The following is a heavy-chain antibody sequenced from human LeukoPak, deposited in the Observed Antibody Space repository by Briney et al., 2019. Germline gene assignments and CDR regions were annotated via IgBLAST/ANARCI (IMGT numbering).Heavy chain of an antibody. CDR3: AREGPRGNSQFDY. CDR2: IWYDGSNK. Sequence: GGSLRLSCAASGFTFSSYGMHWVRQAPGKGLEWVALIWYDGSNKYYTDSVKGRLTISRDNSKNTLYLQTNSLRAEDTAIYYCAREGPRGNSQFDYWGQGTLVTVSS. V-gene: IGHV3-33*01. D-gene: IGHD2/OR15-2a*01. J-gene: IGHJ4*02. CDR1: GFTFSSYG.